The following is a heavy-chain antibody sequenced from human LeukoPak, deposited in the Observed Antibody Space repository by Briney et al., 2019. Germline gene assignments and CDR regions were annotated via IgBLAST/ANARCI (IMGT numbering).Heavy chain of an antibody. CDR2: IYPGDSHT. CDR3: ASRDGYNSDAFDI. J-gene: IGHJ3*02. Sequence: GESLKISCKGSGYTFTTYWIGWVRQMPGKGLEWMGIIYPGDSHTRYSPSFQGQVTISADKSISTAYLQWSSLKASDTTMYYCASRDGYNSDAFDIWGQGTMVTVSS. V-gene: IGHV5-51*01. D-gene: IGHD5-24*01. CDR1: GYTFTTYW.